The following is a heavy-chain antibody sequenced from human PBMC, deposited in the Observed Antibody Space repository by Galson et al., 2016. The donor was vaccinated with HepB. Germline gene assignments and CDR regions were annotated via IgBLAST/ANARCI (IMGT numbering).Heavy chain of an antibody. Sequence: SLRLSCAASGFTFSSYEMNWVRQAPGKGLEWVATLRVSGGRTYYAESVKGRSTISRDNSNDTLFLHMTSLRAEDTAVYYCTKGPRFGDLSSWGQGTLVSVSA. V-gene: IGHV3-23*01. CDR3: TKGPRFGDLSS. D-gene: IGHD3-3*01. CDR1: GFTFSSYE. CDR2: LRVSGGRT. J-gene: IGHJ5*02.